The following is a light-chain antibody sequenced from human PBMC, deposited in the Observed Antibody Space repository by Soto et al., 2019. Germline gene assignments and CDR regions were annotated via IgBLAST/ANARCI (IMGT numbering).Light chain of an antibody. CDR2: DVS. CDR1: SSDVGGYNY. CDR3: CPYAGSYTFYV. J-gene: IGLJ1*01. V-gene: IGLV2-11*01. Sequence: QSALTQPRSVSGSPGHSVTISCTGTSSDVGGYNYVSWYQQHPGKAPKLMIYDVSKRPSGVPDRFSGSKSGNTASLTISGLQAEDEADYYCCPYAGSYTFYVFGTGTKVTVL.